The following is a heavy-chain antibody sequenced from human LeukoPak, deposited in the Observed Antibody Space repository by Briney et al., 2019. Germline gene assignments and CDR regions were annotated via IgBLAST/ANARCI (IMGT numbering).Heavy chain of an antibody. V-gene: IGHV4-39*01. CDR1: GDSITSGNYC. D-gene: IGHD6-19*01. CDR2: ITYSGST. Sequence: SETLSLTCTVSGDSITSGNYCWGWIRQPPGKGLEWMGSITYSGSTYYNPSLKSRVTVSVDMSKNQFSLKLRSVTAADTAVYYCVRPRTSRWSLNAFDIWGQGTMVTVSS. CDR3: VRPRTSRWSLNAFDI. J-gene: IGHJ3*02.